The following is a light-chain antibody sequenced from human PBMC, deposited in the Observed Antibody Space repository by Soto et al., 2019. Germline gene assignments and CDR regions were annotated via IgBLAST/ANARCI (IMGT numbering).Light chain of an antibody. CDR2: GAY. J-gene: IGKJ5*01. V-gene: IGKV3D-20*02. Sequence: VMTQSPATLSVSPGERATLSCRASQSINSNLAWYQQKPGQAPRLLIYGAYSRATGIPDRFSGSGSGTDFTLTIRRLEPEDFAVYYCKQRSKWPITFGQGTRLEIK. CDR1: QSINSN. CDR3: KQRSKWPIT.